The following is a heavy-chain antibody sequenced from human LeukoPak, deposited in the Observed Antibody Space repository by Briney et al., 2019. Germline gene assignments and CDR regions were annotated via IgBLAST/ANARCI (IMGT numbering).Heavy chain of an antibody. CDR2: IYYSGST. J-gene: IGHJ5*02. D-gene: IGHD6-13*01. V-gene: IGHV4-59*01. CDR3: ARVVAAAGTSPYNWFDP. Sequence: SETLSLTCTVSGGSIRSYYWSWIRQPPGKGLEWIGYIYYSGSTNYNPSLKSRVTISVDTSKNQFSLKLSSVTAADTAVYYCARVVAAAGTSPYNWFDPWGQGTLVTVSS. CDR1: GGSIRSYY.